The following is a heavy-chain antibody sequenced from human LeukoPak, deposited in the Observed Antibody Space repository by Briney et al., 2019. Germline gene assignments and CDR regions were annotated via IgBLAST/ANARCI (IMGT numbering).Heavy chain of an antibody. Sequence: GASVKVSCKASGYTFTSYGISWVRQAPGQGLEWMGWISAYNGNTNYAQKLQGRVTMTTDTSTSTAYMELRSLRSDDTAVYYCARDINTVTPNGGFDYWGQGTLVTVSS. CDR2: ISAYNGNT. D-gene: IGHD4-17*01. CDR1: GYTFTSYG. V-gene: IGHV1-18*01. CDR3: ARDINTVTPNGGFDY. J-gene: IGHJ4*02.